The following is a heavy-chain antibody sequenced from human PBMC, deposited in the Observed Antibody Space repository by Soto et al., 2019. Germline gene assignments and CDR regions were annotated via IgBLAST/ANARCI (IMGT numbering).Heavy chain of an antibody. CDR1: GGTFSSYA. CDR2: IIPIFGTA. CDR3: ARDGSRPYSSGWYGMDV. D-gene: IGHD6-19*01. V-gene: IGHV1-69*13. Sequence: SVKVSCKASGGTFSSYAISWVRQAPGQGLEWMGGIIPIFGTANYAQKFQGRVTITADESTSTAYMELSSLRSEDTVVYYCARDGSRPYSSGWYGMDVWGQGTTVTVSS. J-gene: IGHJ6*02.